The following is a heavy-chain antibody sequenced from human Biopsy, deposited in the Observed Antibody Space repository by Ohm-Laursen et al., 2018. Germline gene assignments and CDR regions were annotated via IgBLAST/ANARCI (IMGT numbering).Heavy chain of an antibody. Sequence: GTLSLTCIVSGGSINNFYWSWIRQPPGKGLEWIGIIYYSGNTKYNPSLKSRVTISVDTFRNQFSLKLSSVTAADTAVYYCARVRVWADSEGAFDPWGQGTTVTVSS. J-gene: IGHJ6*02. CDR3: ARVRVWADSEGAFDP. V-gene: IGHV4-59*01. CDR1: GGSINNFY. CDR2: IYYSGNT. D-gene: IGHD3-9*01.